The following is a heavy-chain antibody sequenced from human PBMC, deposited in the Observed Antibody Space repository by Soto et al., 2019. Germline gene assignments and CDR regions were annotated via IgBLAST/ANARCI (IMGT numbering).Heavy chain of an antibody. CDR1: GASITSTTYF. Sequence: TSETLSLTCSLSGASITSTTYFWAWIRQPPGKGLEWVGSIYYSGKAHYNPSLKSRTTISVDTSKNQFSLKLSSVTAADTAVYYCARALGYFDWLFPRGWFDPWGQGTLVTVSS. V-gene: IGHV4-39*07. J-gene: IGHJ5*02. CDR3: ARALGYFDWLFPRGWFDP. CDR2: IYYSGKA. D-gene: IGHD3-9*01.